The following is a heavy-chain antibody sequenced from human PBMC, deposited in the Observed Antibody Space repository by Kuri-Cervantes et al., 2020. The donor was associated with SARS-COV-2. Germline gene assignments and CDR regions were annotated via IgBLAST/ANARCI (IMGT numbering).Heavy chain of an antibody. V-gene: IGHV3-15*01. CDR2: ITSKTDGGTI. J-gene: IGHJ6*02. CDR3: ARAPPVTTVTTIYYGMDV. CDR1: GFTLNNAW. Sequence: GGSLRLSCAASGFTLNNAWMGWVRQAPGTGLEWVGRITSKTDGGTIDYTAPVEGRFTISRDDSKNTLYLQLNSLRAEDTAVYYCARAPPVTTVTTIYYGMDVWGQGTTVTGSS. D-gene: IGHD4-17*01.